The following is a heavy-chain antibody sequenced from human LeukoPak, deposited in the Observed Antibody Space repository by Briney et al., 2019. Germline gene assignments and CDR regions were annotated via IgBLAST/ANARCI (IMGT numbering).Heavy chain of an antibody. Sequence: GGSLRLSCAASGFTFSSYGMHWVRQAPGKGLEWVAVISYDGSNKYYADSVKGRFTISRDNSKNTLSLQMNSLRAEDTAVYYCAKVRPSTAVAGTLDYWGQGTLVTVSS. CDR2: ISYDGSNK. V-gene: IGHV3-30*18. CDR1: GFTFSSYG. CDR3: AKVRPSTAVAGTLDY. D-gene: IGHD6-19*01. J-gene: IGHJ4*02.